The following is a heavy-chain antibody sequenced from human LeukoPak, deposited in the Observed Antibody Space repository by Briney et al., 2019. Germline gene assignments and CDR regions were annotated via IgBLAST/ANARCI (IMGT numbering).Heavy chain of an antibody. V-gene: IGHV4-4*09. CDR2: IYSSGTT. CDR1: GGSISGYS. J-gene: IGHJ4*02. D-gene: IGHD3-10*01. Sequence: PSETLSLACTVSGGSISGYSWSWIRQPPGKGLEWIGYIYSSGTTSYNPSLKSRVTISVDTSKNQFSLKLTSVTAADTAVYYCARRWLGYYFDYWGQGTLVTVSS. CDR3: ARRWLGYYFDY.